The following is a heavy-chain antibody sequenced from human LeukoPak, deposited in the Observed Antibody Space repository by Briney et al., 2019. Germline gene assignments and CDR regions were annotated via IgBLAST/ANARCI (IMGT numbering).Heavy chain of an antibody. CDR1: GGSISSSSYY. CDR2: IYYSGST. D-gene: IGHD6-13*01. CDR3: ARTPIAAAGRFSEWMSESNYFDY. J-gene: IGHJ4*02. V-gene: IGHV4-39*01. Sequence: SETLSLTCTGSGGSISSSSYYWGWIRQPPGKGLEWIGSIYYSGSTYYNPSLKSRVTISVDTSKNQFSLKLSSVTAADTAVYYCARTPIAAAGRFSEWMSESNYFDYWGQGTLVTVSS.